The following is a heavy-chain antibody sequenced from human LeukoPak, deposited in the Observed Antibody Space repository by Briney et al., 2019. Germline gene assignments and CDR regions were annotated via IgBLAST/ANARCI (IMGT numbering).Heavy chain of an antibody. CDR3: ARTYLQRALDTFDL. CDR1: GFTYTTYA. V-gene: IGHV3-30*04. J-gene: IGHJ3*01. CDR2: IISDGSKK. Sequence: GGSLRLSCVASGFTYTTYAMHWVRQAPGKGLEWVAVIISDGSKKYYADSVKGRFTISRDNSKNSLFLQMDSLRPEDTAVYYCARTYLQRALDTFDLWGQGTKVTVSS.